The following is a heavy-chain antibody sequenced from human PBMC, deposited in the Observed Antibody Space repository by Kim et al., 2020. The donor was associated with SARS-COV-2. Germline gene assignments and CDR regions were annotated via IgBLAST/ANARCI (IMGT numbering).Heavy chain of an antibody. CDR3: ARAPPNYGSGSGYAFDI. D-gene: IGHD3-10*01. V-gene: IGHV3-13*01. Sequence: VKGRFTISGENAKNSLYLQMNSLRAGDTAVYYCARAPPNYGSGSGYAFDIWGQGTMVTVSS. J-gene: IGHJ3*02.